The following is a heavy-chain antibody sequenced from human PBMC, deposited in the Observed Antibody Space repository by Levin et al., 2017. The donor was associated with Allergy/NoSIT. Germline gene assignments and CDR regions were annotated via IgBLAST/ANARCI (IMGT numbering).Heavy chain of an antibody. J-gene: IGHJ6*02. CDR3: ARDVGATTYSFFYGMDV. CDR2: INPNSGAT. D-gene: IGHD1-26*01. Sequence: GESLKISCKASGNTVTGDLIQWVRQAPGERLEWMGWINPNSGATNYAQKFQGRVSMTRDTSVSTAYMELSRLRPDDTAVYYCARDVGATTYSFFYGMDVWGQGTTVTVSS. V-gene: IGHV1-2*02. CDR1: GNTVTGDL.